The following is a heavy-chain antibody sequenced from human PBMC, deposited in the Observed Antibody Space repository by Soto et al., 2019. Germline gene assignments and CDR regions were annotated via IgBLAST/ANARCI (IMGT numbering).Heavy chain of an antibody. V-gene: IGHV4-34*01. CDR1: GGSFSGYY. J-gene: IGHJ3*02. D-gene: IGHD3-22*01. CDR3: ARGGGSYDSGGYLIRGAFDI. Sequence: AVYGGSFSGYYWSWIRQPPGKGLEWIGEINHSGSTNYNPSLKSRVTISVDTSKNQFSLKLSSVTAADTAVYYCARGGGSYDSGGYLIRGAFDIWGQGTMVTVSS. CDR2: INHSGST.